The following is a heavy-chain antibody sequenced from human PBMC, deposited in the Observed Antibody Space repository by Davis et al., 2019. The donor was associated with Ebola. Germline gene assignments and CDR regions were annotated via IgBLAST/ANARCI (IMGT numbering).Heavy chain of an antibody. D-gene: IGHD2-15*01. CDR1: GDSISSSNW. J-gene: IGHJ6*02. CDR2: ISQSGST. CDR3: ARVRGYCSGGSCYPIYGMDV. V-gene: IGHV4-4*02. Sequence: MPSETLSLTCAVSGDSISSSNWWSWVRQPPGKGLEWIGEISQSGSTNYNPSLKSRVTISVDKSKNQFSLKLSSVTAADTAVYYCARVRGYCSGGSCYPIYGMDVWGQGTTVTVSS.